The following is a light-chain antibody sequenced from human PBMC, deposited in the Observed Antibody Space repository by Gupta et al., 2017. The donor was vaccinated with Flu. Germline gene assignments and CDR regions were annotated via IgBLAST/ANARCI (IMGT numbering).Light chain of an antibody. Sequence: SALTQPASVSGSPGQSNTISCTGTSSDAGGYHYVSWYPQHPGKAPKLMFYEVSSRPAGASSRFSGSKSGNTASLTISVLQAEDDADYYFSSDTSSSALVFGGGTKLTVL. CDR1: SSDAGGYHY. CDR3: SSDTSSSALV. CDR2: EVS. J-gene: IGLJ3*02. V-gene: IGLV2-14*01.